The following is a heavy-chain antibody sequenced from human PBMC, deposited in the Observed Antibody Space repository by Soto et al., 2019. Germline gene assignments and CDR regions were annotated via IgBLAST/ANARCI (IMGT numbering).Heavy chain of an antibody. CDR2: IVGDSGAT. Sequence: QVQLMQSGTAVAKPGASVKVSCKTSGNTFGTYGLSWVRQAPGQGLEWMGWIVGDSGATVYAQKFQGRVTMYTDTSTSTAYMELRSLTSDDSALYYCAREAGYGSGSRRFDTWGQGTLVSVSS. CDR1: GNTFGTYG. D-gene: IGHD3-10*01. J-gene: IGHJ4*02. CDR3: AREAGYGSGSRRFDT. V-gene: IGHV1-18*01.